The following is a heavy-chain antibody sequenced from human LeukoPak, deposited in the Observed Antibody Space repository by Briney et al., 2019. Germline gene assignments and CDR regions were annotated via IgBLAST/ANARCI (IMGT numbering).Heavy chain of an antibody. Sequence: SETLSLTCTVSGGSVSTGSYYWSWIRQPAGRGLEWIGHIHTSGTMNYNASLKSRVRISVDTSKNQFSLKLSSVTAADTAVYYCAREYSYGGNSASFSDCVAFDIWXQGTMVTVSX. V-gene: IGHV4-61*09. D-gene: IGHD4-23*01. CDR3: AREYSYGGNSASFSDCVAFDI. CDR2: IHTSGTM. CDR1: GGSVSTGSYY. J-gene: IGHJ3*02.